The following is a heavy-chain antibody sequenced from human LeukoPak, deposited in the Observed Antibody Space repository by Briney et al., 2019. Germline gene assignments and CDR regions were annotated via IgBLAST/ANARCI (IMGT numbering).Heavy chain of an antibody. Sequence: PGGSLRLSCAASGFTFSSYSMNWVRQAPGKGLEWVSSISSSSSYIYYADSVKGRFTISRDNAKNSLYLQMNSLRAEDTAVYYCARVSQYYGSGSSLDYWGQGTLVTVSS. CDR3: ARVSQYYGSGSSLDY. D-gene: IGHD3-10*01. V-gene: IGHV3-21*01. J-gene: IGHJ4*02. CDR2: ISSSSSYI. CDR1: GFTFSSYS.